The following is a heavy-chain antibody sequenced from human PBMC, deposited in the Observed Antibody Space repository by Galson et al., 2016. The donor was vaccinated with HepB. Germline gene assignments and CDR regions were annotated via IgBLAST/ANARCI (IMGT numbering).Heavy chain of an antibody. J-gene: IGHJ4*01. CDR1: GGTFSSFA. D-gene: IGHD3-16*02. CDR2: IIPMFGTP. Sequence: SVKVSCKASGGTFSSFAISWVRQAPGQGLEWLGGIIPMFGTPKYAQKFQGRVTITADESTSTSSMELSSLRSEDTAVYYCASHTRGQYESGRYEFNHWGHGTVVTVSS. CDR3: ASHTRGQYESGRYEFNH. V-gene: IGHV1-69*13.